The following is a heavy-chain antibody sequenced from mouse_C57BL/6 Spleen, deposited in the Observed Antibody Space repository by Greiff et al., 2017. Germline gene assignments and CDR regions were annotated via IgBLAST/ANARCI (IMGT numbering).Heavy chain of an antibody. D-gene: IGHD1-1*01. Sequence: ESGPGLVKPSQSLSLTCSVTGYSITSGYYWNWIRQFPGNKLEWMGYISYDGSNNYNPSLKNRISITRDTSKNQFFLKLNSVTTEDTATYYCARDRDYYVAYWGQGTLVTVSA. V-gene: IGHV3-6*01. CDR3: ARDRDYYVAY. CDR2: ISYDGSN. J-gene: IGHJ3*01. CDR1: GYSITSGYY.